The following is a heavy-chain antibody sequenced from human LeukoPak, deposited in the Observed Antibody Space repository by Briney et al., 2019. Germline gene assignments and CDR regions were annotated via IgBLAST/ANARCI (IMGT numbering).Heavy chain of an antibody. CDR1: GGSISSYY. CDR3: ARVHMTTVKFDP. Sequence: PSETLSLTCTVSGGSISSYYWSWIRQPLGKGLEWIGYIYYSGSTNYNPSLKSRVTISVDTSKNQFSLKLSSVTAADTAVYYCARVHMTTVKFDPWGQGTLVTVSS. V-gene: IGHV4-59*08. D-gene: IGHD4-11*01. J-gene: IGHJ5*02. CDR2: IYYSGST.